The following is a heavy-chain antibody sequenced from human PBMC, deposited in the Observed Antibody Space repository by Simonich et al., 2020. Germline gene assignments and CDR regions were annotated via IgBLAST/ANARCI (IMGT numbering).Heavy chain of an antibody. V-gene: IGHV3-9*01. CDR1: GFTFYDNA. Sequence: ELQLVESGGVLVQHGRCLRLSCAASGFTFYDNAMHWVRQGPGKGLWLFSVIRWNNVSIGDSYSVKGRFTISRDNAKNSLYTHMNSLRAEDTDLYYCAKDGGYCTNGLCYYFDYWGQGTLVTVSS. D-gene: IGHD2-8*01. CDR2: IRWNNVSI. J-gene: IGHJ4*02. CDR3: AKDGGYCTNGLCYYFDY.